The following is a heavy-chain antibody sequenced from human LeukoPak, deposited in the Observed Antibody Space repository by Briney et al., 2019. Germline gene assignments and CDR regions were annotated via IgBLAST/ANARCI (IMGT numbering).Heavy chain of an antibody. D-gene: IGHD3-10*01. CDR2: ISWNSGSI. Sequence: GGSLRLSCAASGFTFDDYAMHWVRQAPGKGLEWVSGISWNSGSIGYADSVKGRFTISRDNAKNSLYLQMNSLRAEDTALYYCAKDMSKLWFGDYNWFDPWGQGTLVTVSS. V-gene: IGHV3-9*01. CDR1: GFTFDDYA. CDR3: AKDMSKLWFGDYNWFDP. J-gene: IGHJ5*02.